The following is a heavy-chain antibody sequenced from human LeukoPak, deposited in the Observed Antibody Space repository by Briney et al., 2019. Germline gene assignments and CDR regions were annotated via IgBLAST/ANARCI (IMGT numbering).Heavy chain of an antibody. J-gene: IGHJ4*02. V-gene: IGHV3-23*01. CDR3: ATSTAAAGTD. CDR1: GFTFSSYF. Sequence: GGSLRLSCAASGFTFSSYFMSWVRQAPGKGLEWVSGISGSGGKTYYTDSVKGRFTISRDNAQNSLYLQMNSLRAEDTAIYYCATSTAAAGTDWGQGTLVTVSS. D-gene: IGHD6-13*01. CDR2: ISGSGGKT.